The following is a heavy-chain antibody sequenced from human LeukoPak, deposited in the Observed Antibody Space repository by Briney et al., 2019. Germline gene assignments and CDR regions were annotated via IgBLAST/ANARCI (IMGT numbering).Heavy chain of an antibody. D-gene: IGHD3-10*01. Sequence: GGSLRLSCAASGFTFSSYAMHWVRQAPGKGLEWVALISYDGSNQYYADSVKSRFTISRDNSKNTLYLQMSSLRAEDTAVYYCARSYRRGAITMLRGVANRGAFDIWGQGTMVTASS. CDR2: ISYDGSNQ. J-gene: IGHJ3*02. CDR3: ARSYRRGAITMLRGVANRGAFDI. V-gene: IGHV3-30*04. CDR1: GFTFSSYA.